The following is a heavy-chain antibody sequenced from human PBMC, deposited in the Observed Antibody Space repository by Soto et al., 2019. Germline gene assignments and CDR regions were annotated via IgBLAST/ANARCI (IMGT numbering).Heavy chain of an antibody. V-gene: IGHV1-18*01. CDR3: ARVADNYDYIWGSYRSNYYYYYMDV. CDR1: GYTFTSYG. D-gene: IGHD3-16*02. CDR2: ISAYNGNT. J-gene: IGHJ6*03. Sequence: GASVKVSCKASGYTFTSYGISWVRQAPGQGLEWMGWISAYNGNTNYAQKLQGRVTMTTDTSTSTAYMELRSLRTDDTAVYYCARVADNYDYIWGSYRSNYYYYYMDVWGKGTTVTVSS.